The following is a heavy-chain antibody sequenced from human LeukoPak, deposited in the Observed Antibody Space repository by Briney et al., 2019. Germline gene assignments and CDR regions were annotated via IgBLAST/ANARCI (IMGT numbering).Heavy chain of an antibody. CDR1: GFTFSSYG. V-gene: IGHV3-33*08. D-gene: IGHD6-19*01. J-gene: IGHJ4*02. CDR3: ARGPLDSSGFGGNFDY. CDR2: IWYDGSNK. Sequence: PGRSLRLSCAPSGFTFSSYGMHWVRQAPGKGLEWVAVIWYDGSNKYYADSVKGRFTISRDNSKNTLYLRMNSLRAEDTAVYYCARGPLDSSGFGGNFDYWGQGTLVTVSS.